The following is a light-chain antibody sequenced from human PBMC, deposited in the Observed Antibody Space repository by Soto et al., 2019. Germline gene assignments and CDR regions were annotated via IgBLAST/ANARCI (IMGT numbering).Light chain of an antibody. Sequence: EIVLTQSPDTLSLTPGERATLSCRASQSVRSSSFAWYQQKPGQAPRLLIYAASTRAPGIPDRFSGSGSGTDFTLTISRLEAEDFAVYYCQQYQFGTSQAFGQGTKVDI. CDR2: AAS. V-gene: IGKV3-20*01. CDR1: QSVRSSS. CDR3: QQYQFGTSQA. J-gene: IGKJ1*01.